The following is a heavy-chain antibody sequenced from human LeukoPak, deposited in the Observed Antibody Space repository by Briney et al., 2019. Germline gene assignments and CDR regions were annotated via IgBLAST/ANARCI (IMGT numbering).Heavy chain of an antibody. CDR2: ISSSSGSTT. CDR3: AREFDSGSGDCFQH. V-gene: IGHV3-48*03. CDR1: GFTFSSYE. J-gene: IGHJ1*01. D-gene: IGHD1-26*01. Sequence: GGSLRLSCAASGFTFSSYEMDWVRQAPGKGLEWVSFISSSSGSTTYYADSVRGRFTISRDNAKNTLYLQMSSLRAEDTAVYYCAREFDSGSGDCFQHWGQGTLVTVSS.